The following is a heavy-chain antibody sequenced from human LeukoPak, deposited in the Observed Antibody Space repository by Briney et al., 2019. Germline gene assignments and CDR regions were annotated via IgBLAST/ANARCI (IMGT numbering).Heavy chain of an antibody. CDR3: ARATTVTFYFDG. J-gene: IGHJ4*02. D-gene: IGHD4-17*01. V-gene: IGHV1-2*02. CDR1: GYTFTGYY. CDR2: INPNSGGT. Sequence: ASVKVSCKASGYTFTGYYMHWVRQAPGQGLEWMGWINPNSGGTNYAQKFQGRVTMTRDPSISTAYMELSRLRSDDTAVYYCARATTVTFYFDGWGQGTLVTVSS.